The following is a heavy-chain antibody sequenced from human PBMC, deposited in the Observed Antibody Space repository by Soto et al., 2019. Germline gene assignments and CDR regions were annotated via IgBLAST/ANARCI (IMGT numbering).Heavy chain of an antibody. CDR3: ARGQVPDDFWSGYYSYYYYYYYMDV. D-gene: IGHD3-3*01. CDR1: GYAFTSYD. V-gene: IGHV1-8*01. CDR2: MNPNSGNT. J-gene: IGHJ6*03. Sequence: ASVKVSCKASGYAFTSYDINWVRQATGQGLEWMGWMNPNSGNTGYAQKFQGRVTMTRNTSISTAYMELSSLRSEDTAVYYCARGQVPDDFWSGYYSYYYYYYYMDVWGKGTTVTVSS.